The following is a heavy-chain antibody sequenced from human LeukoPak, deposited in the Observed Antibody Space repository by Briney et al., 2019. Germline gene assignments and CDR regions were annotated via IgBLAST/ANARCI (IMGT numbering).Heavy chain of an antibody. CDR2: IYPGDSDT. V-gene: IGHV5-51*01. D-gene: IGHD3-10*01. CDR1: GYSFTNSW. J-gene: IGHJ3*01. Sequence: GESLKISCKGSGYSFTNSWIGWVRPLPGKGLEWMGIIYPGDSDTRYSPSFQGQVTISADKSVSTAYLQWSSLKASDTAMYYCAKTYYYGSGSPADAFDVWGQGTVVTISS. CDR3: AKTYYYGSGSPADAFDV.